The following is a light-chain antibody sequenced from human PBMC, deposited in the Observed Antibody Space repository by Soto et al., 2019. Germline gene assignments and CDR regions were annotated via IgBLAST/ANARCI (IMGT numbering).Light chain of an antibody. Sequence: DIQMTQSPPSLPASVGDRVTITCRASQSVSSYLHWYQQKPGKAPKLLIYAASTLQSGVPSRFSGSGSGTDFTLTIVSLQTEDFATYYCQQSYINPIHFGQGTRLEI. V-gene: IGKV1-39*01. CDR1: QSVSSY. J-gene: IGKJ5*01. CDR3: QQSYINPIH. CDR2: AAS.